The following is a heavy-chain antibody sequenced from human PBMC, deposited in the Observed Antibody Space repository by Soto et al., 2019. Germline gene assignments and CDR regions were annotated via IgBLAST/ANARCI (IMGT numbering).Heavy chain of an antibody. D-gene: IGHD4-17*01. CDR1: GFSFSSYT. J-gene: IGHJ4*02. CDR2: ITASGGAT. CDR3: AKRQYGDFDY. V-gene: IGHV3-23*01. Sequence: PGGSLRLSCAASGFSFSSYTMNWVRQAPGKGLEWISAITASGGATYYADSVKGRFTISRDNSKNTLYLQMNSVRAEDTAVYYCAKRQYGDFDYWGQGTLVTVSS.